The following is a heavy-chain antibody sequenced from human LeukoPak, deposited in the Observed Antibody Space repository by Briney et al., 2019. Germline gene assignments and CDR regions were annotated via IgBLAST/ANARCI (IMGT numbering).Heavy chain of an antibody. CDR2: INTNTGNP. D-gene: IGHD2-15*01. V-gene: IGHV7-4-1*01. Sequence: ASVTVSFTASGYSFTIFAMNWVRQAPGQGLEWMGWINTNTGNPTYARGFAGRFVFSLDTSVSTAYLQISGLEAEDTAVYYCARGRDCSGGNCYSDYWGQGTLVTVSS. CDR3: ARGRDCSGGNCYSDY. CDR1: GYSFTIFA. J-gene: IGHJ4*02.